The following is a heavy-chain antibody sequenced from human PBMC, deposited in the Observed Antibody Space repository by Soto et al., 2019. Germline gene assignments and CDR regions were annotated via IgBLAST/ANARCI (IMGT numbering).Heavy chain of an antibody. CDR1: GFTFSSYG. V-gene: IGHV3-30*18. D-gene: IGHD1-1*01. CDR3: AKVVPPGTTGGRLGY. J-gene: IGHJ4*02. Sequence: QVQLVESGGGVVQPGRSLRLSCAASGFTFSSYGMHWVRQAPGKGLGWVAVISYDGSNKYYADSVKGRFTIARDNSKNTLYMQMNSLRAEDTAVYYCAKVVPPGTTGGRLGYWGQGTLVTVSS. CDR2: ISYDGSNK.